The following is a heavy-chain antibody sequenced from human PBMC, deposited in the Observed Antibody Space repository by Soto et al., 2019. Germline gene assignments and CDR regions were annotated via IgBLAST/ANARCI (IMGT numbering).Heavy chain of an antibody. D-gene: IGHD6-19*01. CDR3: ARYFRGSGRYFFDY. J-gene: IGHJ4*02. CDR1: GFTFSSYA. CDR2: ISGSGGST. Sequence: VGSLRLSCAASGFTFSSYAMSWVRQAPGKGLEWVSAISGSGGSTYYADSVKGRFTISRDNSKNTLYLQMNSLRAEDTAVYYCARYFRGSGRYFFDYWGQGTLVTVSS. V-gene: IGHV3-23*01.